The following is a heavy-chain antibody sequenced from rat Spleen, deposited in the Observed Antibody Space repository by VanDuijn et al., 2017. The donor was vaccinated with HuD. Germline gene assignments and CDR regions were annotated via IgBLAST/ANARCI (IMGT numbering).Heavy chain of an antibody. CDR3: AKEGDGGYSSYPNWFAY. V-gene: IGHV5-27*01. CDR1: GFTFSNYD. CDR2: ISPGGGST. J-gene: IGHJ3*01. Sequence: EVQLVESGGDLVQPGRSLKLSCAASGFTFSNYDMAWVRQDSTKGLEWVASISPGGGSTYYRDSVKGRFTISRDNAKSTLYLQMDSLGSEDTATYYCAKEGDGGYSSYPNWFAYWGQGTLVTVSS. D-gene: IGHD1-8*01.